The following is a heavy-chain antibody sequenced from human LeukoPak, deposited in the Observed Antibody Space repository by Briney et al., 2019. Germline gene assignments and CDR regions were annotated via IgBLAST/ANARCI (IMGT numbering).Heavy chain of an antibody. CDR3: ARDASYYDSSDYYDAFDV. D-gene: IGHD3-22*01. Sequence: GGSLRLSCAASGFTFSSYWMTWVRQAPGKGLEWVANIRQDESEKYYVDSVKGRFTISRDNAKNSLYPQMNSLRAEDTAVYYCARDASYYDSSDYYDAFDVWGQGTIITVSS. CDR1: GFTFSSYW. CDR2: IRQDESEK. J-gene: IGHJ3*01. V-gene: IGHV3-7*01.